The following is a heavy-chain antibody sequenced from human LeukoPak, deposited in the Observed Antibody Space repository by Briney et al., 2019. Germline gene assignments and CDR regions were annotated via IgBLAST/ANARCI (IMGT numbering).Heavy chain of an antibody. Sequence: ASVKVSCKASGYTFTDYAMNWVRQAPGQGLEWMGWIHPGTGNPTYAQGFTGRFVFSLDTSVSTTYLQINNLQADDTAVYYCARAFQSLGGLSLPDYWGQGTLVTVSS. V-gene: IGHV7-4-1*02. CDR2: IHPGTGNP. CDR1: GYTFTDYA. CDR3: ARAFQSLGGLSLPDY. J-gene: IGHJ4*02. D-gene: IGHD3-16*02.